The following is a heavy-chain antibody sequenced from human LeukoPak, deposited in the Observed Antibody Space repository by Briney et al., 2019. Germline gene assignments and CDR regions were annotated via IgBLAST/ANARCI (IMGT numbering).Heavy chain of an antibody. CDR3: ARANPVVAATFFDY. CDR1: GGSFSGYY. J-gene: IGHJ4*02. V-gene: IGHV4-34*01. Sequence: SETLSLTCAVYGGSFSGYYWSWIRQPPGKGLEWIGEINHSGSTNYNPSLKSRVTISVDTSKNQFSLKLSSVTAADTAVYYCARANPVVAATFFDYWGQGTLVTVSS. CDR2: INHSGST. D-gene: IGHD2-15*01.